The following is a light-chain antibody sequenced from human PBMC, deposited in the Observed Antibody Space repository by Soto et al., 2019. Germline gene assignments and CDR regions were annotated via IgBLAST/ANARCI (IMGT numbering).Light chain of an antibody. Sequence: IKMTQPHSSLSASVRERVSLTSGASQSISNYLNWYQQKPGKAPNLLIYAASSLKSGVPARFSGSGSGTEFTLTISSLQPEDFATYYCQQSYSNLRTFGQGTKVDIK. CDR2: AAS. V-gene: IGKV1-39*01. J-gene: IGKJ1*01. CDR1: QSISNY. CDR3: QQSYSNLRT.